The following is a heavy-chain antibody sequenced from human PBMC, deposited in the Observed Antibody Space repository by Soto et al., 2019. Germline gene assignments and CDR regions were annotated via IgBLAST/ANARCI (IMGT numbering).Heavy chain of an antibody. V-gene: IGHV1-18*04. D-gene: IGHD2-21*02. CDR3: ARDPKYCAGDRYTDYYYYYGMDL. CDR1: GYTFTSYG. Sequence: ASVKVSCKASGYTFTSYGISWVRQAPGQGLEWMGWISAYNGNTNYAQKLQGRVTMTADTSTSTAYMELRSLRSDDTAVYYCARDPKYCAGDRYTDYYYYYGMDLWGQGTTVTVSS. J-gene: IGHJ6*02. CDR2: ISAYNGNT.